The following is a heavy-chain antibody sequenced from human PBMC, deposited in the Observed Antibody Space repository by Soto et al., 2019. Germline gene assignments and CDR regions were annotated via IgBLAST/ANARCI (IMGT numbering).Heavy chain of an antibody. J-gene: IGHJ3*02. CDR1: GYTFTSYY. V-gene: IGHV1-46*03. Sequence: VASVKVSCKASGYTFTSYYMHWVRQAPGQGFEWVGIINPSGGATHYAQKLQGRVTMTRDTSTSTVYMELSSLRSEDTAVYYCARWAPNDAFDIWGQGTMVTVSS. CDR2: INPSGGAT. CDR3: ARWAPNDAFDI.